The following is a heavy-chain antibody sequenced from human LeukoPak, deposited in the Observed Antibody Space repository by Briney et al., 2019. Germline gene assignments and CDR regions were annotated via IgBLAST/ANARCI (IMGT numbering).Heavy chain of an antibody. CDR1: GGSISSSSYY. D-gene: IGHD2-2*01. V-gene: IGHV4-39*01. CDR3: LGMGCSSTSCYGGAFDI. CDR2: IYYSGST. Sequence: SETLSLTCTVSGGSISSSSYYWGWIRQPPGKGLEWIGSIYYSGSTYYNPSLKSRVTISVDTSKNQFSLKLSSVTAADTAVYYCLGMGCSSTSCYGGAFDIWGQGTMVTVSS. J-gene: IGHJ3*02.